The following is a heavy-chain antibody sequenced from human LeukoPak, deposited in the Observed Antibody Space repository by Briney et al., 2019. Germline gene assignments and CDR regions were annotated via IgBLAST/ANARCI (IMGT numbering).Heavy chain of an antibody. Sequence: SETLSLTCAVYGGSFSGYYWSWIRQPPGKGLEWIGEINHSGSTNYNPSLKSRVTISVDTFKNQFSLKLSSVTAADTAVYYCARRGVVVITRLSWFDPWGQGTLVTVSS. CDR1: GGSFSGYY. CDR2: INHSGST. D-gene: IGHD3-22*01. J-gene: IGHJ5*02. V-gene: IGHV4-34*01. CDR3: ARRGVVVITRLSWFDP.